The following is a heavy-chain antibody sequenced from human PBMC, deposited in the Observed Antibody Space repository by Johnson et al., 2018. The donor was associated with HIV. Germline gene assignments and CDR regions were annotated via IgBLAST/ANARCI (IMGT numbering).Heavy chain of an antibody. CDR3: ARGHRGVISPPMAFGS. CDR1: GFTFSDYY. J-gene: IGHJ3*02. D-gene: IGHD3-10*01. V-gene: IGHV3-11*01. CDR2: ISSSGSTM. Sequence: QVQVLESGGGLVQPGGSLRLSCAASGFTFSDYYMSWIRQAPGKGLEWVSDISSSGSTMYYADSVKGRFSISRDNAKNSLYLPMNSLRAEDTALYSCARGHRGVISPPMAFGSWGQGTMVTVSS.